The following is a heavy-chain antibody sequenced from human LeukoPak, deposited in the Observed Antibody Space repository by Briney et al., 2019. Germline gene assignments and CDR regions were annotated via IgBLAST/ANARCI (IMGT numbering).Heavy chain of an antibody. J-gene: IGHJ3*02. Sequence: SETLSLTCAVYGGSFSGYYWSWIRQPPGKGLEWIGEINHSGSTNYNPSLKSRVTISVDTSKNQFSLQLNSVTPEDTAVYYCANSRRTDAFDIWGQGTMVTVSS. CDR1: GGSFSGYY. D-gene: IGHD6-13*01. V-gene: IGHV4-34*01. CDR2: INHSGST. CDR3: ANSRRTDAFDI.